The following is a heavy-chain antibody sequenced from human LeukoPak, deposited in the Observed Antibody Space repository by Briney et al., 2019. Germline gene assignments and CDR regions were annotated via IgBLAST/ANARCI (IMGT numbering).Heavy chain of an antibody. V-gene: IGHV3-30-3*01. CDR2: ISYDGSNK. CDR3: ARVFSDNWRNFDY. J-gene: IGHJ4*02. D-gene: IGHD1-1*01. CDR1: GFTFSSYA. Sequence: PGRSLRLSCAASGFTFSSYAMHWVRQAPGKGLEWVAVISYDGSNKYYADSVKGRFTISRDNAKNSLYLQMNSLRAEDTAVYYCARVFSDNWRNFDYWGQGTLVTVSS.